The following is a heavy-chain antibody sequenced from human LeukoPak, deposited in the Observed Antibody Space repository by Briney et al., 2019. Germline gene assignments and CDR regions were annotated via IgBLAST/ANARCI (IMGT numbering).Heavy chain of an antibody. CDR1: GGSISSGGYY. CDR2: IYYSGST. V-gene: IGHV4-61*08. J-gene: IGHJ5*02. D-gene: IGHD3-22*01. CDR3: ARENYYYDSSGYYFEGEWFDP. Sequence: SETLSLTCTVSGGSISSGGYYWSWIRQPPGKGLEWIGYIYYSGSTNYNPSLKSRVTISVDTSKNQFSLKLSSVTAADTAVYYCARENYYYDSSGYYFEGEWFDPWGQGTLVTVSS.